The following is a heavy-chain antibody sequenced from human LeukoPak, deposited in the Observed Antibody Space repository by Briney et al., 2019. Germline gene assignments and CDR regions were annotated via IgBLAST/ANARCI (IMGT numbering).Heavy chain of an antibody. CDR3: ARLVGEVRQFDY. Sequence: GESLKISCKGSGYSFTSYWIGWVRQMPGKGREGMGIIYPGDSDTRYSPSFQGKVTISADKSLSTAYLQWSSLKASDTAMYYCARLVGEVRQFDYWGQGTLVTVSS. D-gene: IGHD3-3*01. V-gene: IGHV5-51*01. CDR1: GYSFTSYW. CDR2: IYPGDSDT. J-gene: IGHJ4*02.